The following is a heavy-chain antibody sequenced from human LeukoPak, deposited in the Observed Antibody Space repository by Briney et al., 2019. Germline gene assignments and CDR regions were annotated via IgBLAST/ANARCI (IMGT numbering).Heavy chain of an antibody. J-gene: IGHJ4*02. CDR2: IWFDGTYK. Sequence: PGRSLRLSCAAFGFTFSSYGMHWVRQAPGKGLEWVAVIWFDGTYKYYADSVKGRFTISRDNSKNTLFLQMNSLRAEDTAIYYCVKDRLYFDYWGQGTLVTVSS. CDR1: GFTFSSYG. V-gene: IGHV3-33*06. CDR3: VKDRLYFDY.